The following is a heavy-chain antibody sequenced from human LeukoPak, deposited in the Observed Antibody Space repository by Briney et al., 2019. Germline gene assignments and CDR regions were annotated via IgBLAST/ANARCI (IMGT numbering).Heavy chain of an antibody. CDR3: ARVMGDLASLHHMDV. D-gene: IGHD3-16*01. CDR1: GGSISGPY. CDR2: VYYSGST. V-gene: IGHV4-59*11. J-gene: IGHJ6*03. Sequence: PSETLSLTCTVSGGSISGPYWSWVRQPPGKGLEWIGDVYYSGSTHQNPSLKSRVTISVDTSKNQFSLKLRSVTAADTAVYYCARVMGDLASLHHMDVWGKGTTVTVSS.